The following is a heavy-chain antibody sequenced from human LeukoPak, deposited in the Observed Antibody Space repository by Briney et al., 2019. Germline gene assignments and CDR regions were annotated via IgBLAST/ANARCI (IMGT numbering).Heavy chain of an antibody. V-gene: IGHV4-61*02. CDR1: GGSISSSYSY. CDR3: AKDAAPILWFGKNWFDP. Sequence: SETLSLTCTVSGGSISSSYSYWSWIRQPAGKGLEWIGRIYTSGSTNYNPSLKSRVTMSVDTSKNQFSLKLSSVTAADTALYYCAKDAAPILWFGKNWFDPWGQGTLVTVSS. D-gene: IGHD3-10*01. J-gene: IGHJ5*02. CDR2: IYTSGST.